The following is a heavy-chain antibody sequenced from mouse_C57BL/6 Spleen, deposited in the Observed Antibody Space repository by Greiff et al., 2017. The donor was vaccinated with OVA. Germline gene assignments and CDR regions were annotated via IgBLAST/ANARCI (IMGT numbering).Heavy chain of an antibody. V-gene: IGHV1-26*01. Sequence: VQLKQSGPELVKPGASVKISCKASGYTFTDYYMNWVKQSHGKSLEWIGDINPNNGGTSYNQKFKGKATLTVDKSSSTAYMELRSLTSEDSAVYYCARGGGYYYAMDYWGQGTSVTVSS. CDR2: INPNNGGT. CDR3: ARGGGYYYAMDY. CDR1: GYTFTDYY. J-gene: IGHJ4*01.